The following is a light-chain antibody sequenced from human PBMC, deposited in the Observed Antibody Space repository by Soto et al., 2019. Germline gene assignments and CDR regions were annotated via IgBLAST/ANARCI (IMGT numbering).Light chain of an antibody. J-gene: IGLJ2*01. V-gene: IGLV2-14*01. CDR3: SSYTSNSALVV. CDR2: DVS. CDR1: SSDVGGYNY. Sequence: QSALTQPASVSGSPGQSITISCTGTSSDVGGYNYVSWYQQHPGKAPKLMIYDVSNRPSGVSNRFSGSKSGNTASLTISGRQAEDEADYYCSSYTSNSALVVFGGGTQLTVL.